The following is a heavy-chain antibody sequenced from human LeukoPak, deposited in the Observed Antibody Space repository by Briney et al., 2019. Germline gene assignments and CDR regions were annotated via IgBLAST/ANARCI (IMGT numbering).Heavy chain of an antibody. J-gene: IGHJ4*02. D-gene: IGHD1-26*01. Sequence: GGSLRLSCAASGFTFSSYAMSWVRQAPGKGLEWVSAISGSGGSTYYADSVKGRFTISRDNSKNTLYLQMNSLRAEDTAVYYCAKDLYSARDIIVGAPGFDYWGQGTLVTVSS. V-gene: IGHV3-23*01. CDR1: GFTFSSYA. CDR2: ISGSGGST. CDR3: AKDLYSARDIIVGAPGFDY.